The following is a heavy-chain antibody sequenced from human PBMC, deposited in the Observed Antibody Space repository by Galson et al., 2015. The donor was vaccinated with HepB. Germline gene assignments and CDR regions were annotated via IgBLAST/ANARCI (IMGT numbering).Heavy chain of an antibody. V-gene: IGHV3-23*01. J-gene: IGHJ5*02. CDR3: AKDGGSGWLYSRFDP. Sequence: SLRLSCAASGFIFSNYGMSWVRQTPGKGLGWVPGISGSGDSTYYADSVKGRFTISRDNSKNTLYLQMNSLRPEDTAVYYCAKDGGSGWLYSRFDPWGQGTLVTVSS. CDR2: ISGSGDST. D-gene: IGHD6-19*01. CDR1: GFIFSNYG.